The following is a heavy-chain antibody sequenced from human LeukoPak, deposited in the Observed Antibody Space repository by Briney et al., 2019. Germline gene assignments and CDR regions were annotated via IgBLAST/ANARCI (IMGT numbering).Heavy chain of an antibody. D-gene: IGHD6-13*01. CDR3: AARYSSSWYVPYYYMDV. V-gene: IGHV3-21*01. CDR1: GFTFRSYA. Sequence: GGSLRLSCGVSGFTFRSYAMKCVRHVPGKGREWVSSISSSSTYIYYADSVKDRFTISRDNAKNSLYLQMNSLRAEDTAVYSCAARYSSSWYVPYYYMDVWGKGTTVTVSS. J-gene: IGHJ6*03. CDR2: ISSSSTYI.